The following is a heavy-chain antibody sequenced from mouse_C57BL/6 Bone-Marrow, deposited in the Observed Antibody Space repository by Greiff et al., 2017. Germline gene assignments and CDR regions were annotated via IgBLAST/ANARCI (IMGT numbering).Heavy chain of an antibody. CDR1: GYTFTSYW. CDR3: AGLLSWYFDV. V-gene: IGHV1-50*01. J-gene: IGHJ1*03. D-gene: IGHD2-3*01. CDR2: IDPSDSYT. Sequence: VQLQQPGAELVKPGASVKLSCKASGYTFTSYWMQWVKQRPGQGLEWIGEIDPSDSYTNYNQKFKGKATLTVDTASSTAYMQLSSLTSEDSAVYDCAGLLSWYFDVWGTGTTVTVAS.